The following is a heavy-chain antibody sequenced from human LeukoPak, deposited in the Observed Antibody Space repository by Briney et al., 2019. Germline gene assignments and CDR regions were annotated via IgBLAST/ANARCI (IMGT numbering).Heavy chain of an antibody. CDR3: TTDETGYSSGWYNYYYYYYGMDV. J-gene: IGHJ6*02. Sequence: PGGSLRLSCAASGFTFSNAWMSWVRQAPGKGLEWVSRIKSKTDGGTTDYAAPVKGRFTISRDDSKNTLYLQMNSLKTEDTAVYYCTTDETGYSSGWYNYYYYYYGMDVWGQGTTVTVSS. CDR2: IKSKTDGGTT. D-gene: IGHD6-19*01. V-gene: IGHV3-15*01. CDR1: GFTFSNAW.